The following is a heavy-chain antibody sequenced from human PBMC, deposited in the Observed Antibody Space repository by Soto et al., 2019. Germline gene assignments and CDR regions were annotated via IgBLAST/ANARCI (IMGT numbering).Heavy chain of an antibody. CDR2: IFYGGGT. J-gene: IGHJ5*02. V-gene: IGHV4-39*01. CDR3: ARQASGYYYGWFDP. CDR1: GGSILDSTYY. D-gene: IGHD3-22*01. Sequence: QLLLQESGPGLVKPSETLSLTCTVSGGSILDSTYYWAWIRQSPGKGLEWIGTIFYGGGTFYTPSLKSRVTMSVDTSNNPVSLKLSSVTAADTAVYYCARQASGYYYGWFDPWGQGTLVTVSS.